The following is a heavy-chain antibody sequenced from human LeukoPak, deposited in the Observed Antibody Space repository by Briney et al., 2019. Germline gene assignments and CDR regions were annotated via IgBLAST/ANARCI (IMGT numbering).Heavy chain of an antibody. CDR1: GGSISSSSYY. V-gene: IGHV4-39*01. J-gene: IGHJ6*02. D-gene: IGHD2/OR15-2a*01. CDR3: ASLSRGNYGMDG. CDR2: IYYSGST. Sequence: PSETLSLTCTVSGGSISSSSYYWGWIRQPPGKGLEWIGSIYYSGSTYYNPSLKSRVTISVDTSKNQFSLKLSSVTAADTAVYYCASLSRGNYGMDGWGQGTTVTVSS.